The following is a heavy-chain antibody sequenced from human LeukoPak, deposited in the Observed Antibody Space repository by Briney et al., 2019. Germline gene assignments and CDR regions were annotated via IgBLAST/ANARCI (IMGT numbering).Heavy chain of an antibody. D-gene: IGHD6-13*01. Sequence: SETLSLTCTVSGYSISTGYYWDWIRQPPGKGLEWIGTFYHGGSTYYNPSLKSRVTISVDTSNNQFSLKLSSVTAADTAVYYCARSPTYSFWEDHWGQGTLVTVSS. V-gene: IGHV4-38-2*02. CDR2: FYHGGST. CDR3: ARSPTYSFWEDH. CDR1: GYSISTGYY. J-gene: IGHJ4*02.